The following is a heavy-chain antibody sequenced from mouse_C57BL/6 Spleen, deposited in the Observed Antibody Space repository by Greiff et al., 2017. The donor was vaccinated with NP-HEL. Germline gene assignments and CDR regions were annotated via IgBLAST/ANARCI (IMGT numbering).Heavy chain of an antibody. CDR2: INPSSGYT. CDR3: ARGATVVADYYAMDY. J-gene: IGHJ4*01. V-gene: IGHV1-7*01. D-gene: IGHD1-1*01. Sequence: QVQLQQSGAELAKPGASVTLSCKASGYTFTSYWLHWVKQRPGQGLEWIGYINPSSGYTKYNQKFKDKATLTADKSSSTAYMQLSSLTYEDSAVYYCARGATVVADYYAMDYWGQGTSVTVSS. CDR1: GYTFTSYW.